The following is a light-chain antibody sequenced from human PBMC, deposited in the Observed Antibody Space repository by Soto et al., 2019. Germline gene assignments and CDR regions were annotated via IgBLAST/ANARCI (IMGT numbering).Light chain of an antibody. CDR1: QSISSW. Sequence: DIQMTQSPSTLSASVGDRVTITCRASQSISSWLAWYQQKPGKAPKLLIYKASSLESGVPSRFSVSGSGTEFTLTISGLQPDDFATYYCQQYNSYWTFGQGTKVEIK. J-gene: IGKJ1*01. CDR2: KAS. V-gene: IGKV1-5*03. CDR3: QQYNSYWT.